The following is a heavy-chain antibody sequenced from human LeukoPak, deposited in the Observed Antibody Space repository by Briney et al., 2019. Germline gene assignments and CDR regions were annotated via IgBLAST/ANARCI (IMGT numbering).Heavy chain of an antibody. CDR1: GYTLTSYY. D-gene: IGHD2-15*01. V-gene: IGHV1-46*01. CDR3: ARVDCSGGSCYRFDY. CDR2: INPSDATT. Sequence: GASVKVSCKASGYTLTSYYMQWVRQAPGQGLEWMGIINPSDATTSSARKFQGRVTMTRDTSTSTVYMELRSLTSEDTAVYYCARVDCSGGSCYRFDYWGQGTLVTVSS. J-gene: IGHJ4*02.